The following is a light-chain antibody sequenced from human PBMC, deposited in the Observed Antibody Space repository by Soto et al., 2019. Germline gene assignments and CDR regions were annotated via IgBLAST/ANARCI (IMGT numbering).Light chain of an antibody. Sequence: QAVVTQPPSASGTPGQRVTISCSGSSSNIGSNYVYWYQQLPVTAPKLLIYRNNQRPSGVPDRFSGSKSGTSASLAISGLRSEDEADYYCAAWDDSLSGSVFGGGTKLTVL. J-gene: IGLJ2*01. CDR1: SSNIGSNY. V-gene: IGLV1-47*01. CDR3: AAWDDSLSGSV. CDR2: RNN.